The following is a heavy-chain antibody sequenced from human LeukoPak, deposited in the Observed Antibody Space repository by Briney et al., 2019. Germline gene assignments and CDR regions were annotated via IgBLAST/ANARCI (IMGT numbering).Heavy chain of an antibody. CDR3: ARLKLGAYFDL. J-gene: IGHJ2*01. V-gene: IGHV4-59*08. CDR1: GGSISSYY. Sequence: SETLSLTCTVSGGSISSYYWSWIRQPPGKGLEWIGYIYYSGSTNYNPSLKSRVTILLDTSKNQCSLKLTSVSAADTAVYYCARLKLGAYFDLWGRGTLVTVSS. D-gene: IGHD3-16*01. CDR2: IYYSGST.